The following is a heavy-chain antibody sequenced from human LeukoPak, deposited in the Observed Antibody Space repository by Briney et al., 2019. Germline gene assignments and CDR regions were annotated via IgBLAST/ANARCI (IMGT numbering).Heavy chain of an antibody. Sequence: GGSLRLSCAASGFTFSSYSMNWVRQAPGKGLEWVSSISGSSTYIDYADSVKGRFTISRDNAKNALYLQMDSPRAEDTAVYYCARDHSSGRYFDFWGQGTLVTVSS. D-gene: IGHD3-22*01. CDR2: ISGSSTYI. CDR1: GFTFSSYS. V-gene: IGHV3-21*01. CDR3: ARDHSSGRYFDF. J-gene: IGHJ4*02.